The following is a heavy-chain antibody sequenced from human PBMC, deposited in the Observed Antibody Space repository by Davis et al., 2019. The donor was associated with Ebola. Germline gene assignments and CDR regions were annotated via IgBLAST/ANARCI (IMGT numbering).Heavy chain of an antibody. CDR1: GDSISRSTYY. CDR2: LLYRGST. J-gene: IGHJ5*02. CDR3: SRHVVGRVAGGSIDP. V-gene: IGHV4-39*01. Sequence: SETLSLTCIVSGDSISRSTYYWGWIRQPPGKGLEWIGSLLYRGSTLYNPSLESRVTISLDVSTKKFSLKLNSVTAADTAVYYCSRHVVGRVAGGSIDPWGQGTLVTVSS. D-gene: IGHD2-15*01.